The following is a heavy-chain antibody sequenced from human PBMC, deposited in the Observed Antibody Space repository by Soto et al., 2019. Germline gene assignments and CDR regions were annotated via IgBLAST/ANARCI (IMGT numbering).Heavy chain of an antibody. J-gene: IGHJ6*02. CDR1: GDSVSSNSAD. V-gene: IGHV6-1*01. CDR3: ASSTERYYYYGMDV. CDR2: TYYRSKWYN. Sequence: PKHTLTVTCAISGDSVSSNSADWNWIRQSPSRGLEWLGRTYYRSKWYNDYGVSVKSRITINPDTSKNQFSLQLNSVTPEDTAVYYCASSTERYYYYGMDVWGQGTTVTVSS. D-gene: IGHD1-26*01.